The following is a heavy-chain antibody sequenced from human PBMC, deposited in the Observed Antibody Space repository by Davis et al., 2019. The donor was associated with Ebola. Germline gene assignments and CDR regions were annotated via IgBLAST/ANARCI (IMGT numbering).Heavy chain of an antibody. V-gene: IGHV1-18*01. CDR1: GYTFTSYG. D-gene: IGHD2-15*01. Sequence: ASVKVSCKASGYTFTSYGISWVRQAPGQGLEWMGWISAYNGNTNYAQKLQGRVTMTTDTSTSTAYMELRSLRSDDTAVYYCARDGYCSGGSCYLSQNKLDYWGQGTLVSVSS. J-gene: IGHJ4*02. CDR2: ISAYNGNT. CDR3: ARDGYCSGGSCYLSQNKLDY.